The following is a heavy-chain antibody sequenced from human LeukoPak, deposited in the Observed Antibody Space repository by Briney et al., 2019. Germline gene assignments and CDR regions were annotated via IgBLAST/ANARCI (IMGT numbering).Heavy chain of an antibody. CDR1: RFSLDNFE. Sequence: GGSLRLSCAASRFSLDNFEINWDRQAHGRGMGWIAYVHNDGWASSHYADTVKGRLTMTSDAAKNSLELQVDRLTVAASAVYYCSRDLFGWSLDPWGQGTLVSVSS. V-gene: IGHV3-48*03. J-gene: IGHJ5*02. CDR3: SRDLFGWSLDP. CDR2: VHNDGWAS. D-gene: IGHD3-3*01.